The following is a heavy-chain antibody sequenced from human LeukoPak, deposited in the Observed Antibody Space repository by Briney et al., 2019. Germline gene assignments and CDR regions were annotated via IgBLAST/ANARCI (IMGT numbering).Heavy chain of an antibody. D-gene: IGHD4-23*01. CDR2: INHSGST. CDR3: ARGLRGGSYGMDV. CDR1: GFTFSSYW. J-gene: IGHJ6*02. V-gene: IGHV4-34*01. Sequence: GSLRLSCAASGFTFSSYWMTWVRQPPGKGLEWIGEINHSGSTNYNPSLKSRVTISVDTSKNQFSLKLSSVTAADTAVYYCARGLRGGSYGMDVWGQGTTVTVSS.